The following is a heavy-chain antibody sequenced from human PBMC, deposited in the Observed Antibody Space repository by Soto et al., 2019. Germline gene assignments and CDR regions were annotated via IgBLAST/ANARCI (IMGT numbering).Heavy chain of an antibody. Sequence: SDTLSLTCTVSGGSISSGGYYWSWIRQHPGKGLEWIGYIYYSGSTYYNPSLKSRVTISVDTSKNQFSLKLSSVTAADTAVYYCARAPYFRGYCSGDSCYPFDPWGQGTLVTVSS. CDR3: ARAPYFRGYCSGDSCYPFDP. D-gene: IGHD2-15*01. CDR1: GGSISSGGYY. V-gene: IGHV4-31*03. CDR2: IYYSGST. J-gene: IGHJ5*02.